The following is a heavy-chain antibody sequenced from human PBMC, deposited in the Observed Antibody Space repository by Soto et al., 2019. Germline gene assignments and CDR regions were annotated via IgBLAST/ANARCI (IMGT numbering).Heavy chain of an antibody. V-gene: IGHV4-31*03. D-gene: IGHD2-21*01. J-gene: IGHJ3*02. CDR2: IYYSGNP. CDR3: AGWAIGGDFDI. CDR1: GGSITSGDYY. Sequence: TLSLTCTVSGGSITSGDYYWSWLRQHPGKGLEWVAFIYYSGNPRYNPSLKGRVSISEDTSTNQFSLRLNSATAADTAVYYCAGWAIGGDFDIWGQGTMVTVSS.